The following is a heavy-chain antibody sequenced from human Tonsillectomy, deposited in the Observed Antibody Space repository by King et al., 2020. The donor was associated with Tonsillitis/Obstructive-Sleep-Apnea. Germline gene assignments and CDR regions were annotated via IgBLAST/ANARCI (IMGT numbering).Heavy chain of an antibody. CDR3: EPIPGYYDGSKWLDP. Sequence: QITLKESGPVLVKPTETLTLTCTVSGFSLSNARMGVSWIRQPPGKALEWLAHIFSNDEKSYSTSLKSRLTISKDTSKSQVVLTMTNMDPVDTARYYWEPIPGYYDGSKWLDPWGQGTLGTVFS. D-gene: IGHD3-22*01. J-gene: IGHJ5*02. CDR2: IFSNDEK. CDR1: GFSLSNARMG. V-gene: IGHV2-26*01.